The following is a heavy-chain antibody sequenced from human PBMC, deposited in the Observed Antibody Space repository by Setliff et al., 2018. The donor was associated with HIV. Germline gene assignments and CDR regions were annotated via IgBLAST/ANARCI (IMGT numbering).Heavy chain of an antibody. J-gene: IGHJ4*02. CDR1: GGTFSSYA. V-gene: IGHV1-69*05. D-gene: IGHD2-2*01. CDR2: IIAISGTP. Sequence: SVKVSCKASGGTFSSYAISWVRQTPGQGLEWMGGIIAISGTPNYAQKFQERVTITRDMYTSTAYMELSSLRSEDTAVYYCAAVYCSSTNCPDWGQGTLVTVSS. CDR3: AAVYCSSTNCPD.